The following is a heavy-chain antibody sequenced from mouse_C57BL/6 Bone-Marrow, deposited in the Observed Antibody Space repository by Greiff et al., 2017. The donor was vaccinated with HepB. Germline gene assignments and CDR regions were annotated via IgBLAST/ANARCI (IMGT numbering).Heavy chain of an antibody. V-gene: IGHV5-15*04. Sequence: EVMLVESGGGLVQPGGSLKLSCAASGFTFSDYGMAWVRQAPRKGPEWVAFISNLAYSIYYADPVKGRFTISRDNAKNTLYLEMSSLRSEDTAMYYCARRSYDYEYYFDYWGQGTTLTVSS. CDR1: GFTFSDYG. J-gene: IGHJ2*01. CDR2: ISNLAYSI. D-gene: IGHD2-4*01. CDR3: ARRSYDYEYYFDY.